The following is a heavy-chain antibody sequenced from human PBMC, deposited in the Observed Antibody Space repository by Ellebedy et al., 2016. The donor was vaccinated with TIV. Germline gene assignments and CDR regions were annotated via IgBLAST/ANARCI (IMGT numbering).Heavy chain of an antibody. D-gene: IGHD1-26*01. V-gene: IGHV4-59*01. Sequence: MPGGSLRLSCTVSGGSISSYYWTWIRQPPGKGLEWIGSIHYSGKIYNRPSLNSRVAISIDTSNKQFSLQLSSVTAADTAVYYCARGLGTTILFYFDYWGQGALVTVSS. CDR2: IHYSGKI. CDR3: ARGLGTTILFYFDY. CDR1: GGSISSYY. J-gene: IGHJ4*02.